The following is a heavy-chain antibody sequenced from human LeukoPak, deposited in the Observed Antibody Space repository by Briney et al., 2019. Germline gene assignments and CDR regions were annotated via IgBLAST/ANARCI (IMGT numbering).Heavy chain of an antibody. CDR3: ARDREAARSPPKTRRHWFAP. CDR1: GYTFTGYY. D-gene: IGHD6-6*01. CDR2: INPNSGGT. Sequence: ASVKVSCKASGYTFTGYYMHWVRQAPGQGLEWMGWINPNSGGTKYAQKFQGRVTMTRATSISPASMELRRLRSDDTAVYYCARDREAARSPPKTRRHWFAPWGQGTLVTVSS. V-gene: IGHV1-2*02. J-gene: IGHJ5*02.